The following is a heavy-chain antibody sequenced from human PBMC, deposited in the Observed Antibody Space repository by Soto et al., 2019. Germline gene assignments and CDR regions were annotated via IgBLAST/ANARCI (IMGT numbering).Heavy chain of an antibody. J-gene: IGHJ4*02. Sequence: QVQLVESGGGVVQPGRSLRLSCAASGFTFSSYAMHWVLQAPGKGLEWVGVISYDRGNKYYADSVNGRFTISRDNSKNTLFLQMNSLTAEDTAVYYFASASSSPPDYWGQGTLVTVSS. CDR3: ASASSSPPDY. CDR2: ISYDRGNK. CDR1: GFTFSSYA. V-gene: IGHV3-30-3*01. D-gene: IGHD6-6*01.